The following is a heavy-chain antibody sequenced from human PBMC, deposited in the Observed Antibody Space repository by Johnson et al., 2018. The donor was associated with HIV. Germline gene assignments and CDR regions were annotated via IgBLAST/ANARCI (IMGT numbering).Heavy chain of an antibody. D-gene: IGHD3-22*01. CDR3: TTDHPTMIVVFNAFDI. CDR1: AFTFSDYY. V-gene: IGHV3-11*01. J-gene: IGHJ3*02. CDR2: ISISVTTI. Sequence: QVQLVESGGGLVQPGGSLRLSCGASAFTFSDYYMSWIRQAPGTGLEWVSYISISVTTIYYADSVTGRFTISRDNSKNTLYLQMNSLRAEDTAVYYCTTDHPTMIVVFNAFDIWGQGTMVTVSS.